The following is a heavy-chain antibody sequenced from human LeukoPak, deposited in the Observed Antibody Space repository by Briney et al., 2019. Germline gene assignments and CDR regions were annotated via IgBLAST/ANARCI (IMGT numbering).Heavy chain of an antibody. CDR2: ISSASDYK. D-gene: IGHD6-13*01. V-gene: IGHV3-21*01. CDR3: ARDSSRQYLVQEDYFDY. J-gene: IGHJ4*02. CDR1: GFTFTSYY. Sequence: GGSLRLSCAASGFTFTSYYMNWVRQAPGQGLEWVSSISSASDYKYYADSLKGRFTISRDNAENSLYLQMNSLRAEDTAVYYCARDSSRQYLVQEDYFDYWGQGTLVTVSS.